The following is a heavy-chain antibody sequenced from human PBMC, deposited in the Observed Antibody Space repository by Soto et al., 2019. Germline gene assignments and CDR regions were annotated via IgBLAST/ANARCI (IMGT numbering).Heavy chain of an antibody. J-gene: IGHJ4*02. CDR2: IYYSGST. D-gene: IGHD3-10*01. Sequence: PSESLSLTCTVSGGSISSGGYYWSWIRQHPGKGLEWIGYIYYSGSTYYNPSLKSRVTISVDTSKNHFSLKLNSVTAADAAVYYCATHQRYYGSRTYCFDYWGLGTQVTVSS. CDR1: GGSISSGGYY. CDR3: ATHQRYYGSRTYCFDY. V-gene: IGHV4-31*02.